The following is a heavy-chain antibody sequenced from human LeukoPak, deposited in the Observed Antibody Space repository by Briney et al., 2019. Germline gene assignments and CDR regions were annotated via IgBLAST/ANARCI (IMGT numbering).Heavy chain of an antibody. CDR3: VDIVVVPAAISALGY. Sequence: GGSLRLSCAASGFTFSSYAMSWVRQAPGKGLEWVSAISGSGGSTYYAGSVKGRFTISRDNSKNTLYLQMNSLRAEDTAVYYCVDIVVVPAAISALGYWGQGTLVTVSS. D-gene: IGHD2-2*02. CDR1: GFTFSSYA. J-gene: IGHJ4*02. CDR2: ISGSGGST. V-gene: IGHV3-23*01.